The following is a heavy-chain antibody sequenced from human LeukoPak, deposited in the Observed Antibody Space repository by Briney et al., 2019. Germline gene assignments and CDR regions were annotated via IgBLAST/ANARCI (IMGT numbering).Heavy chain of an antibody. CDR2: MNPNSGNT. V-gene: IGHV1-8*01. CDR1: GYTFTSYD. Sequence: ASVKVSCKASGYTFTSYDINWVRQATGQGLEWMGWMNPNSGNTGYAQKFQGRVTMTRNTSISTAYMELSSLRSEDTAVYYCAGESCSGGSCYSDYWGQGTLVTVSS. D-gene: IGHD2-15*01. CDR3: AGESCSGGSCYSDY. J-gene: IGHJ4*02.